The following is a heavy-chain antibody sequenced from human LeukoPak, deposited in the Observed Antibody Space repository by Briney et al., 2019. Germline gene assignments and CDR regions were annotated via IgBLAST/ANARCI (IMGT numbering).Heavy chain of an antibody. D-gene: IGHD1-1*01. Sequence: GGSLRLSCAASGFTFSSYWMHWVRQAPGKGLEWVSGINWNGGSTGYADSVKGRFTISRDNAKNSLYLQMNSLRAEDTALYYCARGNWNDESYYYYMDVWGKGTTVTVSS. CDR2: INWNGGST. CDR1: GFTFSSYW. CDR3: ARGNWNDESYYYYMDV. J-gene: IGHJ6*03. V-gene: IGHV3-20*04.